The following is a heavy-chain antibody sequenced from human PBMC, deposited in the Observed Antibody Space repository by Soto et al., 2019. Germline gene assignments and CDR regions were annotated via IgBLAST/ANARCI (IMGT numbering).Heavy chain of an antibody. CDR2: INHSGST. J-gene: IGHJ4*02. D-gene: IGHD6-19*01. CDR1: GGSFSGYY. Sequence: QVQLQQWGAGLLKPSEPLSLTCAVYGGSFSGYYWSWIRQPPGKGLEWIGEINHSGSTNYNPSRKGRVTISVDTSQNQFSLKLSSVTAADTAVYYCARGRGSGWYYWGQGTLVTVSS. CDR3: ARGRGSGWYY. V-gene: IGHV4-34*01.